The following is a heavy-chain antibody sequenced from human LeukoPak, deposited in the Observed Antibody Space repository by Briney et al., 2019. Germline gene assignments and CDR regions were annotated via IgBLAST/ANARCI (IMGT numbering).Heavy chain of an antibody. CDR1: GGSFSGYY. CDR2: INHSGST. J-gene: IGHJ4*02. Sequence: SETLSLTSAVYGGSFSGYYWRWIRQPPGKGLEWIGEINHSGSTNYNPSLKSRVTISVDTSKNQFSLELSSVTAADTAVYYCASGVTGTTKLIDYWGQGTLVTVSS. CDR3: ASGVTGTTKLIDY. V-gene: IGHV4-34*01. D-gene: IGHD1-7*01.